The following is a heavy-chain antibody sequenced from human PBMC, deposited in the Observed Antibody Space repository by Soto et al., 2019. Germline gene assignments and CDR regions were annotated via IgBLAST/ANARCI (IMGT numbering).Heavy chain of an antibody. Sequence: SLRLSCAASGFTFDDYAMHWVRQAPGKGLEWVSGISWNSGTIAYADSVKGRFTISRDNAKNFLYLQVNSLRAEDTALYYCARESYDYGGSTGHYYYGVDVWGQGTTVTVS. CDR2: ISWNSGTI. V-gene: IGHV3-9*01. CDR1: GFTFDDYA. J-gene: IGHJ6*02. D-gene: IGHD4-17*01. CDR3: ARESYDYGGSTGHYYYGVDV.